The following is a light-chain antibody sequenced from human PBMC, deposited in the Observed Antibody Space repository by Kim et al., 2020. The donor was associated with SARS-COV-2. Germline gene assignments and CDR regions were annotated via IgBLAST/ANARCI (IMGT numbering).Light chain of an antibody. Sequence: EIVLTQSPGTLSLSPGERATLSCRASQSVSRNYLAWYQQKLGQTPRLLIYGASTRAPGILDRFSGSGSGADFTLTISSLGPEDFSVYYCQRDGGSRYTFGQGTKLEI. J-gene: IGKJ2*01. V-gene: IGKV3-20*01. CDR2: GAS. CDR1: QSVSRNY. CDR3: QRDGGSRYT.